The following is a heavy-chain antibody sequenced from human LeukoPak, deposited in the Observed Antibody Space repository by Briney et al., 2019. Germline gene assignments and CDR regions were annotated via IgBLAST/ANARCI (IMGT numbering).Heavy chain of an antibody. CDR3: ARAVGGSSWYGGGYYYYYMDV. CDR1: GYTFTSYG. J-gene: IGHJ6*03. Sequence: ASVKVSCKASGYTFTSYGISWVRQAPGQGLEWMGWISAYNGNTNYAQKLQGRVTTTTDTSTSTAYMELSSLRSEDTAVYYCARAVGGSSWYGGGYYYYYMDVWGKGTTVTISS. CDR2: ISAYNGNT. V-gene: IGHV1-18*01. D-gene: IGHD6-13*01.